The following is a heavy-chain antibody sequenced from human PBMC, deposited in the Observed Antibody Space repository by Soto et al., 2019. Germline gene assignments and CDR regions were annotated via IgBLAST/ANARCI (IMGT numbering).Heavy chain of an antibody. CDR2: IYYSGST. CDR1: GGSISSYY. J-gene: IGHJ5*02. Sequence: PSETLSLTCTFSGGSISSYYWSWIRQPPGKGLEWIGYIYYSGSTNYNPSLKSRVTISIDTSKNQFSLKLSSVTAADTAVYYCARHPASGWNNWFDPWGQGTLVTVSS. V-gene: IGHV4-59*08. CDR3: ARHPASGWNNWFDP. D-gene: IGHD6-19*01.